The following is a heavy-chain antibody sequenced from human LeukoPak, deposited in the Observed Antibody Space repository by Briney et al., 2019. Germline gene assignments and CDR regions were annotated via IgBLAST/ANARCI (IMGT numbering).Heavy chain of an antibody. CDR2: FDPEDGET. J-gene: IGHJ6*02. CDR1: GYTLTELS. Sequence: GASVKVSCKVSGYTLTELSMHWVRQAPGKGLEWMGGFDPEDGETIYAQKFQGRVTMTEDTSTDTAYMELSSLRSEDTAVYYCARDCSGGSCYRPPYYYGMDVWGQGTTVTVSS. CDR3: ARDCSGGSCYRPPYYYGMDV. V-gene: IGHV1-24*01. D-gene: IGHD2-15*01.